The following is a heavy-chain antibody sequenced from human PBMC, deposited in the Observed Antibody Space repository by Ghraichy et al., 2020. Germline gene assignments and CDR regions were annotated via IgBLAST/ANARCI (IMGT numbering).Heavy chain of an antibody. CDR2: IYYSGST. J-gene: IGHJ5*02. V-gene: IGHV4-39*01. CDR1: GGSVSSTGYW. D-gene: IGHD1-1*01. CDR3: ARLGPFNWNDPRNWFDP. Sequence: SETLSLTCTASGGSVSSTGYWWTWIRQPPGKGLEWIGSIYYSGSTYYNPSLKSRVTISADTSKNQFSLKLRSVTAADTAVYYCARLGPFNWNDPRNWFDPWGQGTLVTVSS.